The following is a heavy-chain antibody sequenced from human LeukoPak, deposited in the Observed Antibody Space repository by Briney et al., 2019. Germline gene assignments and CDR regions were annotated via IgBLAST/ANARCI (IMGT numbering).Heavy chain of an antibody. V-gene: IGHV4-34*01. CDR1: GGAFSGYY. J-gene: IGHJ4*02. D-gene: IGHD3/OR15-3a*01. CDR2: VNHSGTT. Sequence: PSETLSLTCAVNGGAFSGYYWSWIRQSPEQGLVWIGEVNHSGTTISNPSLESRVPMSMDLTRKRFSLELTSVTAADTAVYYCARRGEWTAWNFDYWAQGSLVTVSS. CDR3: ARRGEWTAWNFDY.